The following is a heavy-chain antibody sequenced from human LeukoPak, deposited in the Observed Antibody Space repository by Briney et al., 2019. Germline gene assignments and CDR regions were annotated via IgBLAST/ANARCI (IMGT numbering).Heavy chain of an antibody. D-gene: IGHD1-26*01. CDR3: ARGGSYLSAFDI. CDR1: GFTVSSNY. V-gene: IGHV3-53*01. Sequence: PGGSLRLSCAASGFTVSSNYMSWVRQAPGKGLEWVSIIYSGGSTFYADSVKGRFTISRDNSKNTLYLQMNSLRAEDTSVYYCARGGSYLSAFDIWGQGTMVTVSS. CDR2: IYSGGST. J-gene: IGHJ3*02.